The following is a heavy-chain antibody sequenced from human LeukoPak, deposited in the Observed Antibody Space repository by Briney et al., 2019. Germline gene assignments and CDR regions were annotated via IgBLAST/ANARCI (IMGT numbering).Heavy chain of an antibody. Sequence: GGSLRLSCSASGFTFSSYAMHWVRQAPGKGLECVSAISSNGGSTYYADSVKGRFTISRDNSKNTLYLQMSSLRAEDTAVYYCVKAYVPAAAHGYWGQGTLVTVSS. D-gene: IGHD2-2*01. CDR1: GFTFSSYA. J-gene: IGHJ4*02. CDR2: ISSNGGST. CDR3: VKAYVPAAAHGY. V-gene: IGHV3-64D*06.